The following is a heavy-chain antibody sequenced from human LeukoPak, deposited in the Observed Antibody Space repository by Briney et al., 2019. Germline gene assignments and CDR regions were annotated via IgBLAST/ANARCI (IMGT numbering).Heavy chain of an antibody. J-gene: IGHJ5*02. Sequence: SETLSLTCAVYGGSFSGYYWSWIRQPPGKGLEWIGEINHSGSTNYNPSLKSRVTISVDTSKNQFSLKLSSVTAADTAVYYCARYSWDNWFDPWGQGTLVTVSS. CDR1: GGSFSGYY. V-gene: IGHV4-34*10. CDR3: ARYSWDNWFDP. CDR2: INHSGST. D-gene: IGHD6-13*01.